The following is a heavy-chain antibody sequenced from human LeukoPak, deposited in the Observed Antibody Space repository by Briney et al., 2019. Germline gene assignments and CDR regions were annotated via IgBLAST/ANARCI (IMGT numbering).Heavy chain of an antibody. J-gene: IGHJ4*02. Sequence: PGGSLRLSCAASGFTFSRNSMHWVRQAPGKGLEYVSAITSNGGTTYYANSVRGRFTISRDNSKNTLYLQMGSLRAEDMAVYYCARAYGSGNYFDDWGQGTLVTVSS. CDR1: GFTFSRNS. CDR2: ITSNGGTT. D-gene: IGHD3-10*01. V-gene: IGHV3-64*01. CDR3: ARAYGSGNYFDD.